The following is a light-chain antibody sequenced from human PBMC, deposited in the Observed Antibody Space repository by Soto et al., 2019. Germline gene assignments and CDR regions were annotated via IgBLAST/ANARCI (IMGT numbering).Light chain of an antibody. CDR2: EVS. J-gene: IGLJ1*01. V-gene: IGLV2-14*01. CDR3: SSYTSSSTPYV. Sequence: QSVLTHPASVSGSPGQSITISCTGTSSDVGGYNYASWYQQHPGKAPKLMIYEVSNRPSGVSNRFSGSKSGNTASLTISGLQAEDEADYYCSSYTSSSTPYVFGTGTKVTVL. CDR1: SSDVGGYNY.